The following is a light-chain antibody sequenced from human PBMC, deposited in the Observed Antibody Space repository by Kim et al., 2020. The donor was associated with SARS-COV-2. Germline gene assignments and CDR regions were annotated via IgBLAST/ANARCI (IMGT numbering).Light chain of an antibody. CDR2: LNADGSH. CDR3: QTWGTYSNWV. J-gene: IGLJ3*02. CDR1: SGHNNYA. Sequence: QLVLTQSPSASASLGASVKLTCTLSSGHNNYAITWHQQQPGKGPRYLMKLNADGSHSKGDGIPDRFSGSTSGAERSLTISSLQSEDEADYYCQTWGTYSNWVFGGGTQLTVL. V-gene: IGLV4-69*01.